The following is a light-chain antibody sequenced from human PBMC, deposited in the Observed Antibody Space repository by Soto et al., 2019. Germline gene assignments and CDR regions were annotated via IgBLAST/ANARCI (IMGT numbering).Light chain of an antibody. CDR2: KAS. CDR1: QSISSW. V-gene: IGKV1-5*03. CDR3: QQYTSYPWT. Sequence: DIQMTQSPSTLSASVGDRVTITCRASQSISSWLAWCQQKPGKAPNLLTFKASILESGVPSGFRGSASGTEFTLPISSLQPDDFATYYCQQYTSYPWTFGQGTKVEIK. J-gene: IGKJ1*01.